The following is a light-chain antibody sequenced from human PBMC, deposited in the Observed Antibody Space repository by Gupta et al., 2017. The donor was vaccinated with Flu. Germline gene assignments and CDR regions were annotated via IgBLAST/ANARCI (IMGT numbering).Light chain of an antibody. CDR3: ATWDDSLNGVV. CDR2: YDD. CDR1: TSNIGNND. Sequence: APRQRVTISCSGSTSNIGNNDVHWYQQLPGKAPKLLVYYDDLLPSGVSDRFSGSKSGTSASLTISGLQSDYYCATWDDSLNGVVFGGGTRLTVL. V-gene: IGLV1-36*01. J-gene: IGLJ2*01.